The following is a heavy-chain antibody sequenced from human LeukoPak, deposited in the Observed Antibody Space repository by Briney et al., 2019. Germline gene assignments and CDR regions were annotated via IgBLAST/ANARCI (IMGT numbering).Heavy chain of an antibody. CDR3: ARAGNTDVYADY. V-gene: IGHV1-2*02. CDR2: INPNSGGT. D-gene: IGHD1/OR15-1a*01. Sequence: SVKVSCKASGYTFTGYYMHWVRQAPGHGLEWMGWINPNSGGTNYAQKFQGRVTMTRDTSISPAYMELSRLRADDTAVYYCARAGNTDVYADYWGQGTLVTVSS. J-gene: IGHJ4*02. CDR1: GYTFTGYY.